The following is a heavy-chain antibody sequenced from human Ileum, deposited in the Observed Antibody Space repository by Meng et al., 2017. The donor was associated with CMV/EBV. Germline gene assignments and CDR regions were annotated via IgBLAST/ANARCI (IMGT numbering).Heavy chain of an antibody. CDR1: GFSLSTGGVG. V-gene: IGHV2-5*01. J-gene: IGHJ4*02. CDR2: IYWNAEV. CDR3: AHTVNYDFWTGLFDY. Sequence: QITFKESGPSVVNPTQTLTLTFTFSGFSLSTGGVGVGWIRQPPGKALEWLALIYWNAEVRYSPSLKNRLTITQDTSTNQVVLTMTNMDPVDTATYYCAHTVNYDFWTGLFDYWGQGTLVTVSS. D-gene: IGHD3-3*01.